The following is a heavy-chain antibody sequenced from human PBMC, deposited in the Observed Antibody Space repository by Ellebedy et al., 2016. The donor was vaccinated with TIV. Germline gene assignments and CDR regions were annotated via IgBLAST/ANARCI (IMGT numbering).Heavy chain of an antibody. CDR2: IFSNDEK. CDR3: ARLGRGWYYFDY. D-gene: IGHD6-19*01. V-gene: IGHV2-26*01. CDR1: GFSLSNARMG. Sequence: SGPTLVKPTETLTLTCTVSGFSLSNARMGVSWIRQPPGKALEWLAHIFSNDEKSYSTSLKSRLTISKDTSKSQVVLTMTNMDPVDTATYNCARLGRGWYYFDYWGQGTLVTVSS. J-gene: IGHJ4*02.